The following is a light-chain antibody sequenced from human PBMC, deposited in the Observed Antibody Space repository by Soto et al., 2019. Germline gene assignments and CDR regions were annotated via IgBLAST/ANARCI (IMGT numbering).Light chain of an antibody. CDR2: AAS. CDR1: QSISGH. Sequence: EIQMTQSPSSLSASEGDRVTITCRASQSISGHLHWYQQKPGKAPKFLIFAASSLQSGVPSRFSGSGSGTDFTLTISSLQPEDFATYYCQQSYSLPLTFGGGTKVDIK. CDR3: QQSYSLPLT. J-gene: IGKJ4*01. V-gene: IGKV1-39*01.